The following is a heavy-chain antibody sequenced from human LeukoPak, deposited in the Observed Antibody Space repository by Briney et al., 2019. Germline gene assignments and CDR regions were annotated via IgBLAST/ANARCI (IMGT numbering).Heavy chain of an antibody. CDR3: ARDPTTVAFFDY. V-gene: IGHV3-74*01. Sequence: GGSLRLSCAASGFTFTTYWMHWVRQVPGKGLVWVSRINTDGSSTTYADSVKGRFTISRDNAKNTLYLQMNSLRAEDTAVYHCARDPTTVAFFDYWGQGTLVTVSS. CDR1: GFTFTTYW. D-gene: IGHD4-17*01. J-gene: IGHJ4*02. CDR2: INTDGSST.